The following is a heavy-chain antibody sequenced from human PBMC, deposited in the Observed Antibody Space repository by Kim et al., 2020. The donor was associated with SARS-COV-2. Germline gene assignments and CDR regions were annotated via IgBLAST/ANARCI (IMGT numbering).Heavy chain of an antibody. CDR3: AKEPLYGSRSPPDY. D-gene: IGHD3-10*01. Sequence: ADSVKGRFTIARDNSKNTLYLQMSSLRAEDTAVYYCAKEPLYGSRSPPDYWGQGALVTVSS. J-gene: IGHJ4*02. V-gene: IGHV3-23*01.